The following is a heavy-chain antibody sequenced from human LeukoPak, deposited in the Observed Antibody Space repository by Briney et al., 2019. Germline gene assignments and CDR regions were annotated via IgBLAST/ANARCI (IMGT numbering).Heavy chain of an antibody. CDR1: GGSISSGDYY. V-gene: IGHV4-31*03. J-gene: IGHJ4*02. Sequence: PSETLSLTCTVSGGSISSGDYYWSWIRQPPGKGLEWIGYIYYSGSTYYNPSLKSRVTISVDTSKNQFSLKLSSVTAADTAVYYCARVEITMIVVVITDYWGQGTLVAVSS. D-gene: IGHD3-22*01. CDR2: IYYSGST. CDR3: ARVEITMIVVVITDY.